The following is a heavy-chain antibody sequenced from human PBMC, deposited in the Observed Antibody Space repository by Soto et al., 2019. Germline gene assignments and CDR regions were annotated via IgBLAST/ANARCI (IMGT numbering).Heavy chain of an antibody. Sequence: GSLRLSCAASGFTFTNYWMSWVRQAPGKGLEWVANIKQDGSEKYYADSAKGRFIISRDNAKTSLYLQMNSLRAEDTAVYYCARDLGVFWSGYPEGGFDYWGQGT. CDR3: ARDLGVFWSGYPEGGFDY. CDR1: GFTFTNYW. CDR2: IKQDGSEK. D-gene: IGHD3-3*01. V-gene: IGHV3-7*01. J-gene: IGHJ4*02.